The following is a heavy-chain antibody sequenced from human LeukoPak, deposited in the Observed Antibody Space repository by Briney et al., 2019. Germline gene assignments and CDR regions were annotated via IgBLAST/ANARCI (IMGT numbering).Heavy chain of an antibody. J-gene: IGHJ4*02. CDR3: TRRLSSYYYDSNRAFDY. V-gene: IGHV3-73*01. D-gene: IGHD3-22*01. Sequence: GGSLRLSCAASGFTFSSYAMQWVRQASGKGLEWVGRIRSKANSYATAYAASVKGRFTISSDDSKNTAYLQMNSLKTEDTAVYYCTRRLSSYYYDSNRAFDYWGQGTLVTVSS. CDR2: IRSKANSYAT. CDR1: GFTFSSYA.